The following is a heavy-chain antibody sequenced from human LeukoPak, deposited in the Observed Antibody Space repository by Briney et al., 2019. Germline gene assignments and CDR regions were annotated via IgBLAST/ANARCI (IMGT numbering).Heavy chain of an antibody. J-gene: IGHJ4*02. D-gene: IGHD5-18*01. V-gene: IGHV1-8*03. CDR1: GYTFTSYD. CDR2: MNPNSGNT. CDR3: ARGYSYGAPTFDY. Sequence: ASVKVSCKASGYTFTSYDINWVRQATGQGLGWMGWMNPNSGNTGYAQKFRGRVTITRNTSISTAYMELSSLRSEDTAVYYCARGYSYGAPTFDYWGQGTLVTVSS.